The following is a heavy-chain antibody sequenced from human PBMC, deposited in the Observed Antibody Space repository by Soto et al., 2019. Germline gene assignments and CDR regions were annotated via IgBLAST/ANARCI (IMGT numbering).Heavy chain of an antibody. D-gene: IGHD6-19*01. CDR3: ARDLYYSSGRYFDHDAFHI. CDR1: GYNFTSYG. CDR2: ISPQNDRT. Sequence: QVQLVQSGADVKKPGASVKVSCKASGYNFTSYGISWVRQAPGQGLEWMGWISPQNDRTKYARRYQDRVTMTTETPTRTVYMELGSLRSDDTAVYYCARDLYYSSGRYFDHDAFHIWGQGTVVTVSS. J-gene: IGHJ3*02. V-gene: IGHV1-18*01.